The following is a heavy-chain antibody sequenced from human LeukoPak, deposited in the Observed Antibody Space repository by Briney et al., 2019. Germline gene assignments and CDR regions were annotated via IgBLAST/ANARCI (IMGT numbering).Heavy chain of an antibody. D-gene: IGHD6-6*01. CDR1: GGSISSYY. CDR2: IYYTGNT. Sequence: SETLSLTFTVSGGSISSYYWSWIRQPPGKGLEWIGYIYYTGNTSYNPSLKSRVTISVDTSKNQFSLKLSSVTAADTAVYYCARDRPWRADYWGQGTLVTVSS. CDR3: ARDRPWRADY. J-gene: IGHJ4*02. V-gene: IGHV4-59*01.